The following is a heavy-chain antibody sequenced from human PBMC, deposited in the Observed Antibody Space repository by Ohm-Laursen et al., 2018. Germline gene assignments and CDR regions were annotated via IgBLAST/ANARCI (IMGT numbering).Heavy chain of an antibody. Sequence: SLRLSCSASGFTFSSYGMHWVRQAPGKGLEWVAIISYDGSYNYYADSVKGRFTISRDNSNNTLYLQMNSLRAEDTAVYYCAKRGAYSYYTLPDHWGQGTLVTVSS. CDR2: ISYDGSYN. J-gene: IGHJ4*02. CDR1: GFTFSSYG. D-gene: IGHD3-3*01. V-gene: IGHV3-30*18. CDR3: AKRGAYSYYTLPDH.